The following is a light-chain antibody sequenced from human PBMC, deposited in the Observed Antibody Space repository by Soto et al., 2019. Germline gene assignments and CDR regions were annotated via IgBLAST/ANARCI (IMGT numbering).Light chain of an antibody. Sequence: QSVLTQPPSASGTPGQRVTISCSGSSSNIGSNTVNWYQQLPGTAPKLLIYGNNQRPSGVPDRFSGSKSGTSASLAISGLQSEDEADYYCAAWDGSLNAPVFGGGTQLTVL. CDR3: AAWDGSLNAPV. CDR1: SSNIGSNT. V-gene: IGLV1-44*01. CDR2: GNN. J-gene: IGLJ7*01.